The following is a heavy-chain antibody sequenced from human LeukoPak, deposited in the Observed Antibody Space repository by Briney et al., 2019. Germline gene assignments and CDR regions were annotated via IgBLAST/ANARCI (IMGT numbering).Heavy chain of an antibody. CDR3: ARVADSSGYYGAFDI. CDR1: GGSISSYY. J-gene: IGHJ3*02. D-gene: IGHD3-22*01. Sequence: SEALSLTCTVSGGSISSYYWSWIRQPAGKGLEWIGRIYTSGSTNYNPSLESRVTMSVDTSKNQFSLKLSSVTAADTAVYYCARVADSSGYYGAFDIWGQGTMVTVSS. V-gene: IGHV4-4*07. CDR2: IYTSGST.